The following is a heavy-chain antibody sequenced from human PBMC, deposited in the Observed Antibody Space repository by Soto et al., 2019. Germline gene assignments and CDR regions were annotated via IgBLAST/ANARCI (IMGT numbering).Heavy chain of an antibody. Sequence: QLQLQESGPGLVKPSETLSLTCTVSGGSISSSSYYWGWIRQPPGKGLEWIGSIYYSGSTYYNPSLKSRVTIPVDTSKNQFSLKLSSVTAADTAVYYCARQRDSSGYYWGVYYFDYWGQGTLVTVSS. CDR3: ARQRDSSGYYWGVYYFDY. V-gene: IGHV4-39*01. CDR2: IYYSGST. CDR1: GGSISSSSYY. J-gene: IGHJ4*02. D-gene: IGHD3-22*01.